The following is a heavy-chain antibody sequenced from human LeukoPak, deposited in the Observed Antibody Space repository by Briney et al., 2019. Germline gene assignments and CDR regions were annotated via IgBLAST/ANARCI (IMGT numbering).Heavy chain of an antibody. CDR3: ARDGGELGAYYYGMDV. Sequence: PSETLSLTCTVSGGSISGYYWSWIRQPPGKGLEWIGYIYYSGSTNYNPSLKSRVTISVDTSKNQFSLKLSSVTAADTAVYYCARDGGELGAYYYGMDVWGQGTTVTVSS. CDR1: GGSISGYY. V-gene: IGHV4-59*01. CDR2: IYYSGST. J-gene: IGHJ6*02. D-gene: IGHD7-27*01.